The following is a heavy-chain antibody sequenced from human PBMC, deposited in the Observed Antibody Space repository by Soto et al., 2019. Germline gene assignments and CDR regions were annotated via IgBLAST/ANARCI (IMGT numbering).Heavy chain of an antibody. J-gene: IGHJ4*02. D-gene: IGHD6-19*01. CDR3: ARSVAVPGAHIDY. Sequence: SETLSLTCSVSGGSISGSYWSWIRQSPGKGLEWLGYVYYTGSTNYSPSLRSRASISVDTSKNEFSLRLSSVTAAETAVYFCARSVAVPGAHIDYWGQGTQVTSPQ. V-gene: IGHV4-59*01. CDR2: VYYTGST. CDR1: GGSISGSY.